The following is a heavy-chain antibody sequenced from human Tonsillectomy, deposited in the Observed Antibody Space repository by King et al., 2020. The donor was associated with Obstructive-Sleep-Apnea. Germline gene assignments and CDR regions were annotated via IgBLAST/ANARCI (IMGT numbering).Heavy chain of an antibody. D-gene: IGHD6-6*01. CDR3: ARDRRHYDAFDI. CDR2: IYHSGST. V-gene: IGHV4-38-2*02. CDR1: GYSISSGYY. J-gene: IGHJ3*02. Sequence: VQLQESGPGLVKPSETLSLTCTVSGYSISSGYYWGWIRQPPGKGLEWIGGIYHSGSTYYNPSLKSRVPISVDTSKNQFSLKLSSVTAADTAVYYCARDRRHYDAFDIWGQGTMVTVSS.